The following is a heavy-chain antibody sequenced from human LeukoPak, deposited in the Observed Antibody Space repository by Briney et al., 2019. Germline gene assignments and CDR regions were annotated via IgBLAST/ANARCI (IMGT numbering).Heavy chain of an antibody. Sequence: SETLCLTCDVLGAGSYAGYYWTWIRQSPGKGLLWVGEINQSGNTNYHPSLTSRVTISLDTSKNEFSLKLTSVTAADTAVYYCVRGPIYDQGVYQHWGQGTLVSVSS. V-gene: IGHV4-34*01. CDR1: AGSYAGYY. CDR3: VRGPIYDQGVYQH. J-gene: IGHJ1*01. CDR2: INQSGNT. D-gene: IGHD5/OR15-5a*01.